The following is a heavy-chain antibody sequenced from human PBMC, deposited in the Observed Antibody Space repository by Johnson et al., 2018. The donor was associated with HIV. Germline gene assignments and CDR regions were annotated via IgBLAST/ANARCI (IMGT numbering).Heavy chain of an antibody. CDR1: GFTFSNAW. V-gene: IGHV3-15*01. J-gene: IGHJ3*02. Sequence: VQLVESGGGLVKPGGSLRLSCAASGFTFSNAWMSWVRQAPGKGLEWVGRIKSKTDGGTTDYAAPVKGRFTISRDDSKNTLYLQMNSLKAEDTAVYYLTTPDPDGGSPIDDAFDIWSQGTMVTVSS. CDR3: TTPDPDGGSPIDDAFDI. CDR2: IKSKTDGGTT. D-gene: IGHD1-26*01.